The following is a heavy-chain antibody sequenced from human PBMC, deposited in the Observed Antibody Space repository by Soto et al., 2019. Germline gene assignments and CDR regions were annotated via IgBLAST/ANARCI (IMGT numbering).Heavy chain of an antibody. CDR1: GSTFTSSG. Sequence: ASVTVSCTASGSTFTSSGISWVRQAPGQGLEWMGWISAYNGNTNYAQKLQGRVTMTTDTSTSTAYMELRSLRSDDTAVYYCARGPRYDFWSGSPLDYYYGMDVWGQGTTVTVSS. J-gene: IGHJ6*02. V-gene: IGHV1-18*04. CDR2: ISAYNGNT. CDR3: ARGPRYDFWSGSPLDYYYGMDV. D-gene: IGHD3-3*01.